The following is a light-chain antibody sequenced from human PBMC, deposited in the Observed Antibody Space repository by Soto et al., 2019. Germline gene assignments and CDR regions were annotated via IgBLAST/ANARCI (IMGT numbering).Light chain of an antibody. J-gene: IGKJ4*01. Sequence: ELALTQYHRTLSFAPGERATLSCRASQSVSSSYLAWYQQKPGQAPRLLIYGASSRATGIPDRFSGSGSGTDFTLTISRLEPEDFAVYYCQQYGSSLLTFGGGTKVDIK. V-gene: IGKV3-20*01. CDR1: QSVSSSY. CDR3: QQYGSSLLT. CDR2: GAS.